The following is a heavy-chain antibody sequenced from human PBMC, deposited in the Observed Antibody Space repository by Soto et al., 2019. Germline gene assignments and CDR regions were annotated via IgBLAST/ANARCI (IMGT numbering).Heavy chain of an antibody. J-gene: IGHJ5*02. CDR3: ARVGIGAAWYQWFDP. CDR2: MNPNSGNT. D-gene: IGHD6-13*01. Sequence: ASVKVSCKASGYTFTSYDINWVRQATGQGLEWMGWMNPNSGNTGYAQKFQGRVTMTRNTSISTAYMELSSLRSEDTAVYYCARVGIGAAWYQWFDPWGQGTLVTVSS. CDR1: GYTFTSYD. V-gene: IGHV1-8*01.